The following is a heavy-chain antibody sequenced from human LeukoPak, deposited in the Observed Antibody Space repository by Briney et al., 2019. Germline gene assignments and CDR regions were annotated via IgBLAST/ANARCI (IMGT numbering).Heavy chain of an antibody. J-gene: IGHJ4*02. CDR2: ISDDGNNK. V-gene: IGHV3-30-3*01. D-gene: IGHD3-16*01. Sequence: GGSLRLSCVASGFTFSSFAMHWVRQPPGKGLEWVALISDDGNNKYYADSVKGRFTISRDNSKNTLYLQMNSLRAEDTALYYCATGEFYFDFWGQGTLVTVSS. CDR3: ATGEFYFDF. CDR1: GFTFSSFA.